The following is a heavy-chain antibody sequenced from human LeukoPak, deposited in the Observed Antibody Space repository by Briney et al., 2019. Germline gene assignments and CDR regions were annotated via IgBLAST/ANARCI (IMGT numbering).Heavy chain of an antibody. CDR2: ISGSSSDI. D-gene: IGHD1-26*01. CDR1: GFTFSSYS. CDR3: ARRGYHDYSGFDY. V-gene: IGHV3-21*01. Sequence: GGSLRLSCAASGFTFSSYSMNWVRQAPGKGLGWVSSISGSSSDIYYADSVKGRFTISRDNAKNSLYLQMKSLRAEDTAVYYCARRGYHDYSGFDYWGQGTLVTVSS. J-gene: IGHJ4*02.